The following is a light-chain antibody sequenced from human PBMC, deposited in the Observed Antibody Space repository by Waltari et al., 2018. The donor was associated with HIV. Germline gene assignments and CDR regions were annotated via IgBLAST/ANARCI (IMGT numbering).Light chain of an antibody. CDR1: QSVSSSY. V-gene: IGKV3-20*01. CDR2: GAS. J-gene: IGKJ1*01. Sequence: EIVLTQSPGTLSLSPGERATLSCRASQSVSSSYLAWYQQKPGQASRLLIYGASSRATGIPDSFSVSGSGTDFTLTISRLEPEDFAVYYCQQYGSSRTFGQGTKVEIK. CDR3: QQYGSSRT.